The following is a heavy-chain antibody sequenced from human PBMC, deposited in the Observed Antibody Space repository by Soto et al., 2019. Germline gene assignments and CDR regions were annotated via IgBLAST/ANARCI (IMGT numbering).Heavy chain of an antibody. J-gene: IGHJ4*02. CDR1: GFTFNNYW. CDR2: INNDGSST. V-gene: IGHV3-74*01. D-gene: IGHD3-16*01. CDR3: ARDLGGPDY. Sequence: SLRLSCAASGFTFNNYWMHWVRESPGKGLVWVSRINNDGSSTSYADPVKGRFTISRDNAKNTLYLQMNSLRVEDTAVYYCARDLGGPDYWGQGTLVTVSS.